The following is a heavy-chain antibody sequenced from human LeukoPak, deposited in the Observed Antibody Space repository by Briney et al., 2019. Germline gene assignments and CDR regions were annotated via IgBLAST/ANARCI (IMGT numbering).Heavy chain of an antibody. D-gene: IGHD3-22*01. Sequence: GSLRLSCAASGFTFSDHYMDWVRQAPGKGLEWIGEINHSGSTNYNPSLKSRVTISVDTSKNQFSLKLSSVTAADTAVYYCARGEEDYYDSSGYDYWGQGTLVTVSS. J-gene: IGHJ4*02. CDR3: ARGEEDYYDSSGYDY. CDR1: GFTFSDHY. CDR2: INHSGST. V-gene: IGHV4-34*01.